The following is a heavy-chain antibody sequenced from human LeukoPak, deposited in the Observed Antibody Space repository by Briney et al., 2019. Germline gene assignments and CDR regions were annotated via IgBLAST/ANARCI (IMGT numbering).Heavy chain of an antibody. CDR2: ISSSSSTI. D-gene: IGHD6-19*01. Sequence: PGGSLRLSCAASGFTFSSYSMNWVRQAPGKGLEWVSYISSSSSTIYYADSVKGRFTISRDNAKNSLYLQMNSLRDEDTAVYYCARMGIAVAGTSYYFDYWGQGTQVTVSS. V-gene: IGHV3-48*02. J-gene: IGHJ4*02. CDR3: ARMGIAVAGTSYYFDY. CDR1: GFTFSSYS.